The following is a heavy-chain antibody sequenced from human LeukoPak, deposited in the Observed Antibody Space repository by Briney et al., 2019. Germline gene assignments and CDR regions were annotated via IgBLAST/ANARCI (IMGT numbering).Heavy chain of an antibody. J-gene: IGHJ4*02. CDR2: IYYSGST. D-gene: IGHD3-10*01. Sequence: PSETLSLTCTVSGGSVSSGSYYWGWIRQPPGKGLEWIGYIYYSGSTNYNPSLKSRVTISVDTSKNQFSLKLSSVTAADTAVYYCARDSGGLDYWGQGTLVTVSS. CDR3: ARDSGGLDY. CDR1: GGSVSSGSYY. V-gene: IGHV4-61*01.